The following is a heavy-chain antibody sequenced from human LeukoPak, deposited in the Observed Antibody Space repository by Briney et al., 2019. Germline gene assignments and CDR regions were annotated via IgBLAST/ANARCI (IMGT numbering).Heavy chain of an antibody. CDR1: RGSVSSSSYY. CDR3: ARQGDGHKNCFDK. J-gene: IGHJ4*02. D-gene: IGHD5-24*01. Sequence: SETLSLTCTVSRGSVSSSSYYWGWIRQPPGKGLERLGSIFYSGSTYYNPSLKSRVTLSVDMSKNQFSLNLSSVTAADTAVYYCARQGDGHKNCFDKWGQGTLVTVSS. V-gene: IGHV4-39*01. CDR2: IFYSGST.